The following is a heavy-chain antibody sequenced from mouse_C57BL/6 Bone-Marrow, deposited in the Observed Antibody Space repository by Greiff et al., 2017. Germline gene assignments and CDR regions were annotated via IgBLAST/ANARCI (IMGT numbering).Heavy chain of an antibody. D-gene: IGHD2-5*01. CDR3: ARGNSKGGYAMDY. J-gene: IGHJ4*01. CDR1: GYTFTSYW. V-gene: IGHV1-69*01. Sequence: QVQLQQPGAELVMPGASVKLSCKASGYTFTSYWMHWVKQRPGQGLEWIGEIDPSASYNNYNQKSKGKSTLTVDKSSSTAYMQLSSLTSEDSAVYYCARGNSKGGYAMDYWGQGTSVTVSS. CDR2: IDPSASYN.